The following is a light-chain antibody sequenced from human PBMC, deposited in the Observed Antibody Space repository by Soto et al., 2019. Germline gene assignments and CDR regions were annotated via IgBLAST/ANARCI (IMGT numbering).Light chain of an antibody. CDR2: GAS. Sequence: EIVMTQSPATLSVSPGERATLSCRASQSVSSNLAWYQQKPGQAPRLLIYGASTRATGIPARFSGSGSGTEFTLTISSLQYEDFAVYYCQQYNNWPRTFGQGTNVDI. CDR1: QSVSSN. J-gene: IGKJ1*01. CDR3: QQYNNWPRT. V-gene: IGKV3-15*01.